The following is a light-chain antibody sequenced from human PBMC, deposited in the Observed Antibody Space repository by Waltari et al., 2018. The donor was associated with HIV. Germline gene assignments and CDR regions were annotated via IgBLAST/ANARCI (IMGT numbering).Light chain of an antibody. Sequence: EIVLTPSPGTLSLSPGERATLSCRASQSVSSSYLAWYQQKPGQAPRLLIYGPSSSATGIPDRFSGSGSETDFTLTISRLEPEDFAVYYCQQYGSSPPLTFGGGTKVEIK. V-gene: IGKV3-20*01. CDR2: GPS. CDR3: QQYGSSPPLT. J-gene: IGKJ4*01. CDR1: QSVSSSY.